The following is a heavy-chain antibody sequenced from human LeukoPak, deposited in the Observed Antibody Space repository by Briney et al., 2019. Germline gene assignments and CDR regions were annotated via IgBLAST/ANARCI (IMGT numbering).Heavy chain of an antibody. CDR3: GRGMTFIVG. Sequence: RTGGSLRLSCVVSGVKFDEHGMTWVRQAPGKGPAWVAGISWNAGSTGYADSVKVRLTISRDNAKNSVYLQMNSLRAEDTALYYCGRGMTFIVGWGQGTLVTVST. J-gene: IGHJ4*02. D-gene: IGHD3-22*01. CDR2: ISWNAGST. CDR1: GVKFDEHG. V-gene: IGHV3-20*04.